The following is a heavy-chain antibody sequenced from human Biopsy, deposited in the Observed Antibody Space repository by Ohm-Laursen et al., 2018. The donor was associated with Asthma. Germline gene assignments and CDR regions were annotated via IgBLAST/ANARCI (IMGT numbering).Heavy chain of an antibody. V-gene: IGHV3-21*01. CDR3: ARDFAIGSGSPFHF. D-gene: IGHD3-10*01. J-gene: IGHJ4*01. CDR1: GFTFRSYA. Sequence: SLRLSCAASGFTFRSYAMHWVRQAPGKGLEWVSSISGVSRYKYYSDSLRGRVTISRDNAKRTLHLQMSSLRVEDTAVYFCARDFAIGSGSPFHFWGPGTLVTVSS. CDR2: ISGVSRYK.